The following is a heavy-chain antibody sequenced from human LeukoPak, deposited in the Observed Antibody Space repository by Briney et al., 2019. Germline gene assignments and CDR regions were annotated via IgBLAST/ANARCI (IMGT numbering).Heavy chain of an antibody. CDR1: GYTLTELS. CDR3: ATLRPAGGPLNYYYYYKDV. D-gene: IGHD4-23*01. V-gene: IGHV1-24*01. J-gene: IGHJ6*03. Sequence: GASVKVSCKVSGYTLTELSMHWVRQAPGKGLEWMGGFDPEDGETIYAQKFQGRVTMTEDTSTDTAYMELSSLRSEDTAVYYCATLRPAGGPLNYYYYYKDVWGKGTTVTVSS. CDR2: FDPEDGET.